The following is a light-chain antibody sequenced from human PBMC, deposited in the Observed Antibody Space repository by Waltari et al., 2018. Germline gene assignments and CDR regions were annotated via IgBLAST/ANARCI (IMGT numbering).Light chain of an antibody. CDR2: EVS. V-gene: IGLV2-23*02. Sequence: QSALTQPASVSGSPGQSITISCTGTSSDVGSFNLVFWYQQRPGKAPKLIIYEVSERPSGVSLRFSGSKSGNTASLTISGLQAEDEADYYCCSYAGGSTYVLFGGGTKLTVL. CDR1: SSDVGSFNL. CDR3: CSYAGGSTYVL. J-gene: IGLJ2*01.